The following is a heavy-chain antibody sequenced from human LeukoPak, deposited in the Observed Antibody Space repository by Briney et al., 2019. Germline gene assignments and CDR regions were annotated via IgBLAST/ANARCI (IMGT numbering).Heavy chain of an antibody. V-gene: IGHV3-53*04. CDR2: IYSGGST. CDR1: GFTVGSNY. D-gene: IGHD6-19*01. Sequence: GGSLRLSCAASGFTVGSNYMSWVRQAPGKGLEWVSVIYSGGSTYYADSVKGRFTISRHNSKNTLYLQMNSLRAEDTAVYYCARSIAVAGTIVYYYGMDVWGQGTTVTVSS. CDR3: ARSIAVAGTIVYYYGMDV. J-gene: IGHJ6*02.